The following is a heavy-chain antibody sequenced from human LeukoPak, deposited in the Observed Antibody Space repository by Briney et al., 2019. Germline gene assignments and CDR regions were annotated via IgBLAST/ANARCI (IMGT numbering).Heavy chain of an antibody. V-gene: IGHV3-53*01. J-gene: IGHJ4*02. CDR2: IYSAGST. Sequence: PGGSLRLSCAASGFTVSDNYMSWVRQAPGKGLEWVSLIYSAGSTYYADSVKGRFTISRDNSKNTLYLQMNSLRAEDTAVYYCARDRYSSGWYGNFDYWGQGTLVTVSS. CDR3: ARDRYSSGWYGNFDY. D-gene: IGHD6-19*01. CDR1: GFTVSDNY.